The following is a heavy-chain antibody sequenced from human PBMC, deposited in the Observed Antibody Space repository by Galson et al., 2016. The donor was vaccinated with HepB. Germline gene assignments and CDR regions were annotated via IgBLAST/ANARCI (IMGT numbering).Heavy chain of an antibody. CDR3: ARFTQEWLDRVYYFDY. CDR1: GFTFSSYS. D-gene: IGHD6-19*01. J-gene: IGHJ4*02. Sequence: SLRLSCAASGFTFSSYSLNWVRQAPGKGLEWVSAISGDGGSTYYAGSVQGRFTSSRDRSTNTMYLQMNSLRTDETAVYYCARFTQEWLDRVYYFDYWGQGTLVTVSS. CDR2: ISGDGGST. V-gene: IGHV3-23*01.